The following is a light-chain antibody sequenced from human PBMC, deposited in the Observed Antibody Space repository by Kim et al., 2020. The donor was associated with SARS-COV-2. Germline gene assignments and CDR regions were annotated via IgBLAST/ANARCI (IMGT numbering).Light chain of an antibody. J-gene: IGLJ1*01. CDR3: SSYTTSGTLV. V-gene: IGLV2-14*03. Sequence: QSALTQPASVSGSPGQSITISCSGTSTDVGAYNLVSWYQQHAGKAPKFMIYDVSNRPSGVSDRFSGSKSGNTASLTISGLQAEDEGDYYCSSYTTSGTLVFGTGTKVTVL. CDR1: STDVGAYNL. CDR2: DVS.